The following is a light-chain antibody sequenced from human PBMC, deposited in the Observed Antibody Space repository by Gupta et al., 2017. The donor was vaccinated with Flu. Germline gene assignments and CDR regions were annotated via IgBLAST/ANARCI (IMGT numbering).Light chain of an antibody. Sequence: EIVLTQSPRTLSLSPGERATLSCRASQSVSSSSLAWFQHKPGQAPRLLIYDASTRDTGIPDRFSGSGYGKDFTLTISRLEPEDFAVFYSQQYGCSPLHSFGQGTKLEIK. J-gene: IGKJ2*03. CDR3: QQYGCSPLHS. CDR1: QSVSSSS. CDR2: DAS. V-gene: IGKV3-20*01.